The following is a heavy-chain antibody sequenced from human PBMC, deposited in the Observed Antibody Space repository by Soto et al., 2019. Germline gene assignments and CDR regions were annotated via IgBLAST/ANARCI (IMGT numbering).Heavy chain of an antibody. V-gene: IGHV1-2*02. Sequence: ASVKVSCKASGYTFTGYYMHWVRQAPGQGLEWMGWINLNSGGTNYAQKFQGRVTMTRDTSISTAYMELSRLRSDDTAVYYCARDDYDSSGYYDNWFDPWGQGTLVTVSS. CDR1: GYTFTGYY. CDR2: INLNSGGT. J-gene: IGHJ5*02. D-gene: IGHD3-22*01. CDR3: ARDDYDSSGYYDNWFDP.